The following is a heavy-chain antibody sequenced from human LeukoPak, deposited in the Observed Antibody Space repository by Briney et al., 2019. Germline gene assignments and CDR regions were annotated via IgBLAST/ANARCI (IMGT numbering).Heavy chain of an antibody. V-gene: IGHV1-8*01. CDR3: ARGPQTGITGTSDWFDP. J-gene: IGHJ5*02. Sequence: ASVKVSCKASGYTFTSYDINWVRQATGQGLEWMGWMNPNSGNTGYAQKFQGRVTMTRNTSISTAYMELSSLRSEDTALFYCARGPQTGITGTSDWFDPWGQGTLVTVSS. CDR2: MNPNSGNT. CDR1: GYTFTSYD. D-gene: IGHD1-7*01.